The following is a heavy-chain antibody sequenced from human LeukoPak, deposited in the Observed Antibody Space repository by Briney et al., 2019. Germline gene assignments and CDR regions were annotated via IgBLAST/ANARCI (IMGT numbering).Heavy chain of an antibody. D-gene: IGHD5-18*01. Sequence: SVKVSCKASGYASNTYGISWVRQAPGQGLEWMGRIIPILGIANYAQKFQGRVTITADKSTSTAYMELSSLRSEDTAVYYCARTFSYGYYFDYWGQGTLVTVSS. V-gene: IGHV1-69*04. J-gene: IGHJ4*02. CDR2: IIPILGIA. CDR1: GYASNTYG. CDR3: ARTFSYGYYFDY.